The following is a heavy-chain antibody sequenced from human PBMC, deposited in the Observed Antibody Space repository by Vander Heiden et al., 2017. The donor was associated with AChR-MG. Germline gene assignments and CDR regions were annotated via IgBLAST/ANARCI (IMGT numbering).Heavy chain of an antibody. CDR2: ISSSSSYI. J-gene: IGHJ4*02. CDR3: ARLYSSSSDAYFDY. D-gene: IGHD6-6*01. CDR1: GFTFSSYS. Sequence: EVQLVESGGGLVKPGGSLRLSCAASGFTFSSYSMHWVRQAPGKVLEWVSSISSSSSYIYYADSVKGRFTISRDNAKNSLYLQMNSLRAEDTAVYYCARLYSSSSDAYFDYWGQGTLVTVSS. V-gene: IGHV3-21*01.